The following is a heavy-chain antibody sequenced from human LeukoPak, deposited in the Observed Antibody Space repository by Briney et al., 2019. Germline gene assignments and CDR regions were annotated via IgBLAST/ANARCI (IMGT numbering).Heavy chain of an antibody. V-gene: IGHV4-34*01. J-gene: IGHJ4*02. D-gene: IGHD6-6*01. CDR1: SGSFSGYY. Sequence: SETLSLTCAVYSGSFSGYYWSWIRQPPGKGLEWIGEINHSGSTNYNPSLKSRVTISVDTSKNQFSLKLSSVTAADTAVYYCARVGPIAARRDHYYFDYWGQGTLVTVSS. CDR3: ARVGPIAARRDHYYFDY. CDR2: INHSGST.